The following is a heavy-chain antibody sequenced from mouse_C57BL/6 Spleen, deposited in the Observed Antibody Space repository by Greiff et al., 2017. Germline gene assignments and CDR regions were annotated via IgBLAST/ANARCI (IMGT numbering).Heavy chain of an antibody. CDR2: ISSGGSYT. CDR1: GFTFSSYG. V-gene: IGHV5-6*01. CDR3: ARHYDGSTGYAMDY. J-gene: IGHJ4*01. Sequence: EVQLVESGGDLVKPGGSLKLSCAASGFTFSSYGMSWVRQTPDKRLEWVATISSGGSYTYYPDSVKGRFTISRDNAKNTLYLQMSSLKSEDTAMYYCARHYDGSTGYAMDYWGQGTSVTVSS. D-gene: IGHD2-3*01.